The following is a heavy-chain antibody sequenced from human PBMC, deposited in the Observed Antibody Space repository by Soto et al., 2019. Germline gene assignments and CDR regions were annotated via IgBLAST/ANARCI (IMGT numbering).Heavy chain of an antibody. Sequence: PGGSLRLSCEASGFSFRNFWMSWIRQVPGKGLEWVANVRQDGSQTYLVDSVQGRFTISRDNTKNSLYLQMNSLRAEDAAVYYCVRDGLSGWQFDYWGQGTLLTVSS. CDR1: GFSFRNFW. D-gene: IGHD6-19*01. CDR3: VRDGLSGWQFDY. CDR2: VRQDGSQT. V-gene: IGHV3-7*03. J-gene: IGHJ4*02.